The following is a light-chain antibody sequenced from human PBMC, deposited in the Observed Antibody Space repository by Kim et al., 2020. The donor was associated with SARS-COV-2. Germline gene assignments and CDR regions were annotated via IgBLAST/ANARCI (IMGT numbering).Light chain of an antibody. V-gene: IGLV3-19*01. CDR3: NSRDSSGTWV. J-gene: IGLJ3*02. CDR1: SLRSYY. CDR2: GKN. Sequence: VAVGQKGRIKCQGESLRSYYASWYKQKPGQAPVLVIYGKNNRPSGIPDRFSGASSGNTASLTITGAQAEDEADYYCNSRDSSGTWVLGGGTQLTVL.